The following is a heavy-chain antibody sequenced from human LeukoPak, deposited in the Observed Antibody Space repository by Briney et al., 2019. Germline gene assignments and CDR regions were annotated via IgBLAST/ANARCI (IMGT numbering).Heavy chain of an antibody. D-gene: IGHD3-16*02. CDR2: IYTNGST. J-gene: IGHJ4*02. V-gene: IGHV4-61*02. CDR1: GGSIRSGSYH. CDR3: ARGGDYIWGTYRPFDY. Sequence: SETLSLTCTVSGGSIRSGSYHWSWIRQSAGKGLEWIGRIYTNGSTNYNPSLKSRVTISVDASKNQFSLKLNSVTAADTAVYYCARGGDYIWGTYRPFDYWGQGTLVTVSS.